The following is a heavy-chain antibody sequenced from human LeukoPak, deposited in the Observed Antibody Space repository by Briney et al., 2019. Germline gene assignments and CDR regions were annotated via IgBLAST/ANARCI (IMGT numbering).Heavy chain of an antibody. Sequence: TGGSLRLSCAASGFTFSSYEMSWVRQAPGKGLEWVAFMTSGGSNIYYADSVKGRFTISRDNGKNSLYLQMNSLRDEDTAVYYCARGEVGLTTVTVFDYWSQRTLVTVSS. J-gene: IGHJ4*02. CDR3: ARGEVGLTTVTVFDY. CDR1: GFTFSSYE. CDR2: MTSGGSNI. V-gene: IGHV3-48*03. D-gene: IGHD4-17*01.